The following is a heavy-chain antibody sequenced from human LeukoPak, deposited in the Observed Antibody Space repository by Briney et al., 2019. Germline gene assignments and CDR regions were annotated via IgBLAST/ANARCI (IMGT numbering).Heavy chain of an antibody. D-gene: IGHD1-26*01. CDR2: ISASGGST. CDR1: GFTFSNFG. J-gene: IGHJ4*02. CDR3: AREVGTFDY. Sequence: GGSLRLSCAASGFTFSNFGMSWVRPAPGKGLEWVSVISASGGSTYYADSVQGRFTISRDNSKDTLYLQMNGLRAEDTAIYYCAREVGTFDYWGQGALVSVSS. V-gene: IGHV3-23*01.